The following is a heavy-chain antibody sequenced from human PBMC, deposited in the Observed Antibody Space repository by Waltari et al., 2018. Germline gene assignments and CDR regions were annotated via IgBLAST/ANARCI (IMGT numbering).Heavy chain of an antibody. D-gene: IGHD3-16*01. CDR1: GGSFSGYY. V-gene: IGHV4-34*01. J-gene: IGHJ4*02. CDR3: ASRGGY. CDR2: ITHCGIT. Sequence: QVQLQQWGAGLLKPSETLSLTCAVYGGSFSGYYWCWIRQPPGKGLAGIGEITHCGITTSYPSFMGRVTISVDTSNNQFSLKLRSVTAADTAVYFCASRGGYCGQGTLVTVSS.